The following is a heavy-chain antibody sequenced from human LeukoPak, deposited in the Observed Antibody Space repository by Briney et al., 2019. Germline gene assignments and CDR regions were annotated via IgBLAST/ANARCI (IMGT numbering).Heavy chain of an antibody. CDR2: VFYNGST. CDR1: GGSISDYF. Sequence: SETLSLTCTVSGGSISDYFWSWIRQPPGKGLEWVGYVFYNGSTNYNPSLKSRVTISIDTSKNQFSLKLTSVTAADTAVYYCARDTPLPPYYYDSSGPAGGDAFDIWGQGTMVTVSS. V-gene: IGHV4-59*12. D-gene: IGHD3-22*01. J-gene: IGHJ3*02. CDR3: ARDTPLPPYYYDSSGPAGGDAFDI.